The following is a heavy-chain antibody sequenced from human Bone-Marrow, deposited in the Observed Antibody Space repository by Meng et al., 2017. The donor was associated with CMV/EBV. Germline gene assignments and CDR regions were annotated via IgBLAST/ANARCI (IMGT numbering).Heavy chain of an antibody. Sequence: GFTFSRYGMHWVRQTPGKGPVWVAVISYDRSNKYYADSVKGRFTISRDNSKNTLYLQMNSLRAEDTAVYYCAKDPSPYSSSWYYFDYWGQGTLVTVSS. J-gene: IGHJ4*02. CDR3: AKDPSPYSSSWYYFDY. V-gene: IGHV3-30*18. CDR1: GFTFSRYG. D-gene: IGHD6-13*01. CDR2: ISYDRSNK.